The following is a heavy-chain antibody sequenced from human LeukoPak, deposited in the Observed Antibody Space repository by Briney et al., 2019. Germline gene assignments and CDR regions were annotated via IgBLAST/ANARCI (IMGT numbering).Heavy chain of an antibody. CDR3: ARVHPEGYFDY. CDR1: GFTVSSNY. CDR2: IYSGGST. D-gene: IGHD1-14*01. Sequence: PGGSLRLSCAASGFTVSSNYMSWVRQAPGKGLEWVSVIYSGGSTYYADSVKARFTISRDNSKSTLFLQLSSLRAADTAVYYCARVHPEGYFDYWGQGTLVTVSS. V-gene: IGHV3-66*01. J-gene: IGHJ4*02.